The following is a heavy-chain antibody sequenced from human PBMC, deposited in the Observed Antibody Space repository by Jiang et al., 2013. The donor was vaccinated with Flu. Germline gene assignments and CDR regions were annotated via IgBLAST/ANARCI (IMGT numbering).Heavy chain of an antibody. CDR1: GDSVSSNTAA. D-gene: IGHD2-8*02. Sequence: SQTLSLTCAISGDSVSSNTAAWNWIRQSPSRGLEWLGRTYYRSKYYFDYAVSVKSRITISPDTSKNQFSLQLTSVTPEDTAVYYCARGRWWLILSLYYYGVDVWGQGTTVTVSS. CDR3: ARGRWWLILSLYYYGVDV. J-gene: IGHJ6*02. V-gene: IGHV6-1*01. CDR2: TYYRSKYYF.